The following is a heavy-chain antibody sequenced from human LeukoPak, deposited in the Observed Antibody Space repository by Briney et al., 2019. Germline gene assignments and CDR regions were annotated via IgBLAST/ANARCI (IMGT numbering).Heavy chain of an antibody. CDR3: ARRRATGIYYYYMDV. V-gene: IGHV4-34*01. CDR1: GGSFSGYY. J-gene: IGHJ6*03. Sequence: SETLSLTCAVYGGSFSGYYWSWIRQPPGKGLEWIGEINHSGSTNYNPSLKSRVTISVDTSKNQFSLKLSSVTAADTAVYYCARRRATGIYYYYMDVWGKGTTVTISS. CDR2: INHSGST. D-gene: IGHD5-12*01.